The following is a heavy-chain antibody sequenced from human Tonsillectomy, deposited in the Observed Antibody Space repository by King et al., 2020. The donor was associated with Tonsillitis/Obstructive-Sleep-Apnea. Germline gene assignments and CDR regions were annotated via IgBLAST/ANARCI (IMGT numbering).Heavy chain of an antibody. CDR2: IKSKSDGGAI. J-gene: IGHJ4*02. V-gene: IGHV3-15*07. D-gene: IGHD2-21*01. CDR1: GFTFSDTW. Sequence: VQLVESGGGLVKPGGSLRLSCAASGFTFSDTWMNWVRQAPGKGLEWVGRIKSKSDGGAISYAAPGQGRFTISRDDSKNTLYLQMNSLKTEDTAVYYWSTRNDCWGQGTLVTVSS. CDR3: STRNDC.